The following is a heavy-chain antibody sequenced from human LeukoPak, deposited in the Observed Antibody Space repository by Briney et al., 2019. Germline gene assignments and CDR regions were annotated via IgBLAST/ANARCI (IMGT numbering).Heavy chain of an antibody. CDR3: ARGYCSGGSCYRPFDY. J-gene: IGHJ4*02. CDR2: IESDGSST. Sequence: PGGSLRLSCAASGFTLSSYWMHWVRQAPGKGLVWVSRIESDGSSTSYADSVKGRFTISRDNAKNTLYLQMNSLRAEDTAVYYCARGYCSGGSCYRPFDYWDQGTLVTVSS. D-gene: IGHD2-15*01. CDR1: GFTLSSYW. V-gene: IGHV3-74*01.